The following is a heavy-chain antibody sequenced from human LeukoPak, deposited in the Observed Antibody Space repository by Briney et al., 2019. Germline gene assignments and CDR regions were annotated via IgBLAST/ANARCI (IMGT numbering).Heavy chain of an antibody. V-gene: IGHV4-39*07. D-gene: IGHD3-22*01. Sequence: SETLSLTCTVSGGSIRTYSYYWGWIRQPPGKGLEWIGEINHSGSTNYNPSLKSRVTISVDTSKNQFSLKLSSVTAADTAVYYCARLRGSGYFDYWAREPWSPSPQ. CDR1: GGSIRTYSYY. CDR3: ARLRGSGYFDY. J-gene: IGHJ4*02. CDR2: INHSGST.